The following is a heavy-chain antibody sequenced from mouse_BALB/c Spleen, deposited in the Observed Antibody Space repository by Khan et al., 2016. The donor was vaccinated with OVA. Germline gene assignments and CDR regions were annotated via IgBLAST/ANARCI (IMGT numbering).Heavy chain of an antibody. D-gene: IGHD1-1*01. J-gene: IGHJ3*01. V-gene: IGHV5-6*01. CDR2: VSTGGHYT. CDR1: GFTFSTYG. Sequence: EAQLLETGGDVVKPGGSLKLSCAASGFTFSTYGMSWVRQTPDKRLEWVATVSTGGHYTYYPDTVKGRFTISRDNVKNTLYLQMSSLKSEDTAMFYCARLAYYYDSEGFAYWGQGTLVTVSA. CDR3: ARLAYYYDSEGFAY.